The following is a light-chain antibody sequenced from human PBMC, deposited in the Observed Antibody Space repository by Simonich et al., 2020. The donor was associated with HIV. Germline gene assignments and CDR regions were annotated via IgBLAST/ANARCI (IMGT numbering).Light chain of an antibody. J-gene: IGKJ1*01. Sequence: EIVMTQSPATLSVSPGERATLSCRASQIVTPNLAWYQQKPGQVPRLLIYGASTRDTGIPARFSGSGSGTEFTLTISSMQSEDFALYYCQQYNNWPRTFGQGTKVEIK. CDR2: GAS. CDR1: QIVTPN. CDR3: QQYNNWPRT. V-gene: IGKV3-15*01.